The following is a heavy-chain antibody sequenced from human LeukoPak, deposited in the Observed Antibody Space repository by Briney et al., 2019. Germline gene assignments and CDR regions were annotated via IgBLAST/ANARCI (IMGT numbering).Heavy chain of an antibody. CDR2: IYSGGNS. CDR3: ARVAFGGVIAGAFDI. D-gene: IGHD3-16*02. CDR1: GFTVSSSY. V-gene: IGHV3-66*02. J-gene: IGHJ3*02. Sequence: GGSLKLACTASGFTVSSSYMNWVRQAPGKGLEWASVIYSGGNSYYADSVKGRFTFSRDNSNNTLYLQMNSLRAEDTAVYYCARVAFGGVIAGAFDIWGQGTMVTVSS.